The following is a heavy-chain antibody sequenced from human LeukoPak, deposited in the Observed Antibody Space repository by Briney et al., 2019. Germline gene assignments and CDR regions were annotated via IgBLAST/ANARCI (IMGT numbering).Heavy chain of an antibody. CDR2: MNPNSGNT. V-gene: IGHV1-8*01. J-gene: IGHJ4*02. CDR3: ARGRGYSYGYADY. D-gene: IGHD5-18*01. Sequence: ASLKVSCKAYGYTFTSYDINWVRQATGQGLEWMGGMNPNSGNTGYAEKFQGRVTMTRNTSIRTAYMELSSLRSDDTAVYYCARGRGYSYGYADYWGQGTLVTVSS. CDR1: GYTFTSYD.